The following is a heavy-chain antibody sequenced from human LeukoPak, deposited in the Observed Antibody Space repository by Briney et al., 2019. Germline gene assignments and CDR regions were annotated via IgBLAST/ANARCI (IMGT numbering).Heavy chain of an antibody. D-gene: IGHD2-21*01. J-gene: IGHJ4*02. Sequence: PGRSLRLSCAASGFTFSSYAMHWVRQAPGKGLEWVAVISYDGSNKYYADSVKGRFTISRDNSKNTLYLQMNSLRAEDTAVYYCARDLASWVVPLWGQGTLVTVSS. V-gene: IGHV3-30-3*01. CDR2: ISYDGSNK. CDR3: ARDLASWVVPL. CDR1: GFTFSSYA.